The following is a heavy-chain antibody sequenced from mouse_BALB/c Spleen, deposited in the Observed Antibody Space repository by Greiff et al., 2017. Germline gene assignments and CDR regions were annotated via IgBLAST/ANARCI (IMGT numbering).Heavy chain of an antibody. D-gene: IGHD2-4*01. CDR2: IDPSDSYT. Sequence: QVQLQQPGAELVKPGASVKLSCKASGYTFTSYWMHWVKQRPGQGLEWIGEIDPSDSYTNYNQKFKGKATLTVDKSSSTAYMQLSSLTSEDTAVYYCARYDYDDYWGQGTTLTVSS. CDR3: ARYDYDDY. V-gene: IGHV1-69*02. J-gene: IGHJ2*01. CDR1: GYTFTSYW.